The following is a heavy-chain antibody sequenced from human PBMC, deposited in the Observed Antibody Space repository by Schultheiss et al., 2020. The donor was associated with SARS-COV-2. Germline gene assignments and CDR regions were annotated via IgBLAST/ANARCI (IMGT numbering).Heavy chain of an antibody. D-gene: IGHD3-10*01. V-gene: IGHV4-4*02. CDR2: IYHSGST. CDR3: ARKVVGFGELVASIYGMDV. Sequence: SETLSLTCAVSGGSISSSNWWSWVRQPPGKGLEWIGEIYHSGSTNYNPSLKSRVTISVDKSKNQFSLKLSSVTAADTAVYYCARKVVGFGELVASIYGMDVWGQGTTVTVSS. CDR1: GGSISSSNW. J-gene: IGHJ6*02.